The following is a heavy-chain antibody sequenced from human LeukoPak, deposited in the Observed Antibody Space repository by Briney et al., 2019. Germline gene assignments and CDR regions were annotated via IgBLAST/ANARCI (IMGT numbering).Heavy chain of an antibody. CDR1: GGSFSGYY. J-gene: IGHJ2*01. CDR2: INHSGST. Sequence: SETLSLTCAVYGGSFSGYYWSWIRQPPGKGLEWIGEINHSGSTNYNPSLKSRVTISVDTSKNQFSLKLSSVTAADTAVYYCARAPAPDYYDSSGYYHPVVVLWYFDLWGRGTLVTVSS. D-gene: IGHD3-22*01. CDR3: ARAPAPDYYDSSGYYHPVVVLWYFDL. V-gene: IGHV4-34*01.